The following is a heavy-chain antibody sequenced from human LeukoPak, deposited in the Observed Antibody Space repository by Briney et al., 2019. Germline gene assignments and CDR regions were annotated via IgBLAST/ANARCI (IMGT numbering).Heavy chain of an antibody. D-gene: IGHD6-13*01. J-gene: IGHJ4*02. CDR1: GFTFSSYW. CDR3: ARGYSSSWYDY. Sequence: GGSLRLSCAASGFTFSSYWMHWVRQAPGKGLVWVSRINSDGSSTSYADSVKGRFTISRDNAKNTLYLQMNSLRGEDTAVYYCARGYSSSWYDYWGQGTLVTVSS. CDR2: INSDGSST. V-gene: IGHV3-74*01.